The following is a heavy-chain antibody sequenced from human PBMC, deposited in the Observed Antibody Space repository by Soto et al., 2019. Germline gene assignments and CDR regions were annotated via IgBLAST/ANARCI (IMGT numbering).Heavy chain of an antibody. D-gene: IGHD6-13*01. CDR3: VRVAGSASWYETDS. V-gene: IGHV4-38-2*01. CDR1: GYSISSGYY. J-gene: IGHJ4*02. Sequence: TLSLTCAVSGYSISSGYYWGWIRQPPGKGLEWLGTTYYGASSYYNPSLRSRITILLDASTNQLSLKLSSVTAADTAVYFCVRVAGSASWYETDSWGQGILVTVSS. CDR2: TYYGASS.